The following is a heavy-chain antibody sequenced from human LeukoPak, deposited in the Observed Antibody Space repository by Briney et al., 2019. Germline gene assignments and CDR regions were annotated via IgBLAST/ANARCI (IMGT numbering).Heavy chain of an antibody. CDR2: ISSSSGYI. CDR3: ARSGWDGYNYGMDV. V-gene: IGHV3-21*01. CDR1: GFTFSNYA. D-gene: IGHD1-26*01. Sequence: GGSLRLSCAASGFTFSNYAMNWVRQAPGKGLEWVSSISSSSGYIYYADSVKGRFTISRDNAKNSLYLQMNSLRAEDTAVYYCARSGWDGYNYGMDVWGQGTTVTVSS. J-gene: IGHJ6*02.